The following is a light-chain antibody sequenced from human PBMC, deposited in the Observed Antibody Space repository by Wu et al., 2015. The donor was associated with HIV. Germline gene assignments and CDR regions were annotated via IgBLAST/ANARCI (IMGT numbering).Light chain of an antibody. Sequence: EIVMTQSPATLSVSPGERATLSCRASQSVSSNLAXYQQKPGQAPRLLIYGASTRATGIPARFSGSGSGTEFTLTISSLQSEDFAVYYCQQYNNWPFTFGPGTKVDIK. V-gene: IGKV3-15*01. CDR1: QSVSSN. CDR3: QQYNNWPFT. J-gene: IGKJ3*01. CDR2: GAS.